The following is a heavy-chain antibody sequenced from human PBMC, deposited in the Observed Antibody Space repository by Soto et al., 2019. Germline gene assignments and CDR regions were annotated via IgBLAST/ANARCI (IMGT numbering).Heavy chain of an antibody. CDR1: GYSLTGYY. CDR2: TNPRDGST. Sequence: DSVKVSCKASGYSLTGYYMHWVRQAPGQGLEWMGITNPRDGSTNYAQKFQGRVTMTSDTSTSTVYMEMSSLRSDDTAMYYCARSYVTSRPIDFWGQGTLVTVSS. D-gene: IGHD3-10*02. J-gene: IGHJ4*02. CDR3: ARSYVTSRPIDF. V-gene: IGHV1-46*01.